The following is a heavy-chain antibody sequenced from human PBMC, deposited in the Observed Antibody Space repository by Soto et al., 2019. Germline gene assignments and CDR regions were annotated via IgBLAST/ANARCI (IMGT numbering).Heavy chain of an antibody. Sequence: LSLTCAASGFTFSSYAMHWVRQAPGKGLEWVAVISYDGSNKYYADSVKGRFTISRDNSKNTLYLQMNSLRAEDTAVYYCASGPRYSSGWDVGDYWGQGTLVTVSS. J-gene: IGHJ4*02. D-gene: IGHD6-19*01. V-gene: IGHV3-30-3*01. CDR3: ASGPRYSSGWDVGDY. CDR2: ISYDGSNK. CDR1: GFTFSSYA.